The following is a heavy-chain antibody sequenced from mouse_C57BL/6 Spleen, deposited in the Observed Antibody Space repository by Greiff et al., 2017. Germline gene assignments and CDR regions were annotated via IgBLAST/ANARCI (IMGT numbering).Heavy chain of an antibody. D-gene: IGHD2-4*01. Sequence: VQLQQSGPELVKPGASVKMSCTASGYTFTDYNMHWVTQSQGKSLEWIAYINTNTGGTSYNQTFKGKATLTVNKSSSTAYMELRSLTSEDSAVYYCATDYHWGQGTTLTVSA. J-gene: IGHJ2*01. CDR3: ATDYH. V-gene: IGHV1-22*01. CDR2: INTNTGGT. CDR1: GYTFTDYN.